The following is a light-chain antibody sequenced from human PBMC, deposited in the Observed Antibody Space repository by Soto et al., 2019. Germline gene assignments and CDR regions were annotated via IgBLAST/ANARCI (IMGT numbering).Light chain of an antibody. CDR3: QQRSDWHRT. J-gene: IGKJ2*01. CDR2: DAS. V-gene: IGKV3-11*01. CDR1: QSVSSS. Sequence: EIVLTQSSATLSLSPGERATLSCRASQSVSSSLAWYQQQPGQAPRLLIYDASNRATDIPARFSGSGSETDFPLTISRLEPEDFAVYYCQQRSDWHRTFGQGNKVEIK.